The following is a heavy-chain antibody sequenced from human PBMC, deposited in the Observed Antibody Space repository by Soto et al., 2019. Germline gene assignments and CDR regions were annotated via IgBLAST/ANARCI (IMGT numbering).Heavy chain of an antibody. CDR3: AKLRGDYTVFDY. CDR1: GFTFSNYW. Sequence: PGGSLRLSCAPSGFTFSNYWMSWVRQAPGQGREWVASIKQDGSVKHYVDSVKGRFTISRDNAEKSLHLQMNSLRAEDTAVYYCAKLRGDYTVFDYWGQGARVTVSS. J-gene: IGHJ4*02. V-gene: IGHV3-7*03. D-gene: IGHD4-17*01. CDR2: IKQDGSVK.